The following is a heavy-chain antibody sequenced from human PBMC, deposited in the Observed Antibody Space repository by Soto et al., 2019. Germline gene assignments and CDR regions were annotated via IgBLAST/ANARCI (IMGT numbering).Heavy chain of an antibody. CDR2: IKQDGSEK. CDR3: ARDAGDYGRGAFDI. CDR1: GFTFSSDW. Sequence: EVQLVESGGGLVQPGGSLRLSCAASGFTFSSDWMSWVRQAPGKGLEWVANIKQDGSEKYYVDSVKGRFTISRDNAKNSLYLQMNSLRAEDTAVYYCARDAGDYGRGAFDIWGQGTMVTVSS. J-gene: IGHJ3*02. V-gene: IGHV3-7*01. D-gene: IGHD4-17*01.